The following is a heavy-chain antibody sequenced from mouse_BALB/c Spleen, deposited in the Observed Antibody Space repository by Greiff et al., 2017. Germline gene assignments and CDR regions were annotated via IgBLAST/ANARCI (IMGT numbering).Heavy chain of an antibody. D-gene: IGHD1-1*01. J-gene: IGHJ1*01. CDR3: AITTVVNWYFDV. CDR2: INPYNGDT. V-gene: IGHV1-20*02. Sequence: EVQLQQSGPELVKPGASVKISCKASGYSFTGYFMNWVMQSHGKSLEWIGRINPYNGDTFYNQKFKGKATLTVDKSSSTAHMELRSLASEDSAVYYCAITTVVNWYFDVWGAVTTVTVSS. CDR1: GYSFTGYF.